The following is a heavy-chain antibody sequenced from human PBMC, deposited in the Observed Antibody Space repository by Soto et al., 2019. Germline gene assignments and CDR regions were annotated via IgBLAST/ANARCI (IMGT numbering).Heavy chain of an antibody. V-gene: IGHV3-48*01. CDR2: TRRHTSVT. CDR3: ATDPRGPDY. Sequence: GGSLRLSCAAFGLTLSTSSMNWVRQAPGRGLEWISYTRRHTSVTAYADPMKGRFTISGDNSKRTLYLQMNSLRAEDTAIYYCATDPRGPDYWGQGTQVTVSS. CDR1: GLTLSTSS. J-gene: IGHJ4*02.